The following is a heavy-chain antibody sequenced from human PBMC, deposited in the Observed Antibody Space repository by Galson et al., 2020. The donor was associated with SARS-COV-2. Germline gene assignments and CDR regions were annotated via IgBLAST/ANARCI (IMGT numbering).Heavy chain of an antibody. J-gene: IGHJ4*02. CDR3: ARAARGRLRLLEWLLSFDY. CDR1: GFTFSSYS. D-gene: IGHD3-3*01. Sequence: GESLKISCAASGFTFSSYSMNWVRQAPGKGLEWVSYISSSSSTIYYADSVKGRFTISRDNAKNSLYLQMNSLRDEDTAVYYCARAARGRLRLLEWLLSFDYGGQGTLGTGSS. V-gene: IGHV3-48*02. CDR2: ISSSSSTI.